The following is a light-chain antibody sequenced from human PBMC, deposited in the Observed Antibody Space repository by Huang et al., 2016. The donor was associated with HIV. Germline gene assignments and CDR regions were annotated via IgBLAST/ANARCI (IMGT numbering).Light chain of an antibody. CDR2: DAS. Sequence: AIQLTQSPSSLSASVGDRVTITCRASRGISSGLAWYQQKPGKAPKLLIFDASSLESGVPSRVSGSGSGTDFTLTISSLQPEDFATYYCQQFNNYLTFGQGTRLE. CDR1: RGISSG. J-gene: IGKJ5*01. V-gene: IGKV1D-13*01. CDR3: QQFNNYLT.